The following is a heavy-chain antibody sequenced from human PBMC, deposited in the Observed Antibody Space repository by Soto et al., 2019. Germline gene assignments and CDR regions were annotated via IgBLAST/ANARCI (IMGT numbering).Heavy chain of an antibody. CDR1: GGSISSYY. D-gene: IGHD3-3*01. V-gene: IGHV4-59*01. CDR2: IYYSGST. Sequence: SETLSLTCTVSGGSISSYYWSWIRQPPGKGLEWIGYIYYSGSTNYNPSLKSRVTISVDTSKNQFSLKLSSVTAADTAVYYCARGTGLQARKYYDFWSGYSNGMDVWGQGTTVTVSS. J-gene: IGHJ6*02. CDR3: ARGTGLQARKYYDFWSGYSNGMDV.